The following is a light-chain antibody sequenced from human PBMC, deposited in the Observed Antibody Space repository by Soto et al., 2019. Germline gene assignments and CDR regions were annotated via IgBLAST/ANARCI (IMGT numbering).Light chain of an antibody. CDR1: SSDVGGYNY. CDR2: DVT. CDR3: SSYTISSTPEV. V-gene: IGLV2-14*01. J-gene: IGLJ1*01. Sequence: QSALAQPASVSGSPGQSITISCTGTSSDVGGYNYVSWYQQHPVKAPKLMIYDVTNRPSGVSDRFSGSKSGNTASLTISGLQAEDEADYYCSSYTISSTPEVFVSATKVTV.